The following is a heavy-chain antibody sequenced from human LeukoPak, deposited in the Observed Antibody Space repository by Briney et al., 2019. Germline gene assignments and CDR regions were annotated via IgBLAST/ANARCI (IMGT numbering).Heavy chain of an antibody. V-gene: IGHV4-59*01. CDR1: GGSLTNYY. CDR2: VYYTGNT. J-gene: IGHJ4*02. CDR3: ARSAGSGWYGIDS. Sequence: SETLSLTCTVSGGSLTNYYWSWVRQPPGKGLEWIGYVYYTGNTNYNPSLTSRVTISLDTSKNQFSLKLTSVTAADTAMYYCARSAGSGWYGIDSWGQGTLVTVSS. D-gene: IGHD6-19*01.